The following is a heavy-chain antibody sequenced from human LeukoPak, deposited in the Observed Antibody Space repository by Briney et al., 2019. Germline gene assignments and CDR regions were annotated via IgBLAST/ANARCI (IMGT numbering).Heavy chain of an antibody. D-gene: IGHD2-15*01. Sequence: PGGSLRLSCAASGVTFSSCAMSWDRQAPGKGLEWVSGISGSGDGPHYADSVKGRFTISRDNSKNTLYLQMNSLRAEETDVYFYAKDALCISVSCYFDYWGQGTLVTVSS. CDR1: GVTFSSCA. V-gene: IGHV3-23*01. CDR2: ISGSGDGP. J-gene: IGHJ4*02. CDR3: AKDALCISVSCYFDY.